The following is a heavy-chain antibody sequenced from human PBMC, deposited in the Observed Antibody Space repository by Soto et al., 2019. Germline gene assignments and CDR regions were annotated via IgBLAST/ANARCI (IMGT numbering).Heavy chain of an antibody. CDR2: ISYDGGNK. Sequence: GGSLRLSCAASGLTFSSYSMEWVRQAPGKGLEWVAVISYDGGNKYYADSVRGRFTISRDNSKNTLYLQMNSLRAEDTAVYYCAASNYYDRSGYYPYGMDVWGQGTTVTVSS. D-gene: IGHD3-22*01. V-gene: IGHV3-30-3*02. CDR3: AASNYYDRSGYYPYGMDV. CDR1: GLTFSSYS. J-gene: IGHJ6*02.